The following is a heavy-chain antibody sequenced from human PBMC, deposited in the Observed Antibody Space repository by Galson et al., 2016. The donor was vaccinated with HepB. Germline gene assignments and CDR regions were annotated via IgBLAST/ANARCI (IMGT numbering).Heavy chain of an antibody. CDR2: ISPSSRYK. J-gene: IGHJ6*04. D-gene: IGHD1-26*01. Sequence: SLRLSCAASGFTFSSYTMNWVRQAPGKGLEWVSSISPSSRYKHWAGSLEGRFAISRDNANKSLYLQMNSLTADDTAIYYCVQGSTAPAVWGKGTTVTVSS. CDR3: VQGSTAPAV. CDR1: GFTFSSYT. V-gene: IGHV3-21*04.